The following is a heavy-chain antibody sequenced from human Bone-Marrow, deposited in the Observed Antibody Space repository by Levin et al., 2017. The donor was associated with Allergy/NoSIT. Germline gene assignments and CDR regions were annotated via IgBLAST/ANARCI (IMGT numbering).Heavy chain of an antibody. CDR2: ISGSGGST. CDR1: GFTFSSYA. V-gene: IGHV3-23*01. CDR3: AKAYSSSSLFYYYYGMDV. J-gene: IGHJ6*02. Sequence: PGGSLRLSCAASGFTFSSYAMSWVRQAPGKGLEWVSAISGSGGSTYYADSVKGRFTISRDNSKNTLYLQMNSLRAEDTAVYYCAKAYSSSSLFYYYYGMDVWGQGTTVTVSS. D-gene: IGHD6-6*01.